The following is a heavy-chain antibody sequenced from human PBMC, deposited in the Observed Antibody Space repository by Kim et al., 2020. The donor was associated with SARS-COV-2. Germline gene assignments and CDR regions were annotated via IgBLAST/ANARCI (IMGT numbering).Heavy chain of an antibody. Sequence: SVKVSCKASGGTFSSYAISWVRQAPGQGLEWMGGIIPIFGTANYAQKFQGRVTITADESTSTAYMELSSLRSEDTAVYYCARGGNYYDSKPADAFDIWGQGTMVTVSS. CDR3: ARGGNYYDSKPADAFDI. V-gene: IGHV1-69*13. D-gene: IGHD3-22*01. J-gene: IGHJ3*02. CDR1: GGTFSSYA. CDR2: IIPIFGTA.